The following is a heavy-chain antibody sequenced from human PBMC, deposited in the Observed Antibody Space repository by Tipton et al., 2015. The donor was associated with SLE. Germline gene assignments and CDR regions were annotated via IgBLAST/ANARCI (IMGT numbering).Heavy chain of an antibody. D-gene: IGHD2/OR15-2a*01. CDR1: GYSINNGFY. CDR2: IYHSGTT. Sequence: TLSLTCTVSGYSINNGFYWGWIRQPPGKGLEWIGIIYHSGTTYYNPSLKSRATISLDTSKKQFSLRLTSVTAADTAVYYCARFSPPDLWGRGTLVTVSS. V-gene: IGHV4-38-2*02. CDR3: ARFSPPDL. J-gene: IGHJ2*01.